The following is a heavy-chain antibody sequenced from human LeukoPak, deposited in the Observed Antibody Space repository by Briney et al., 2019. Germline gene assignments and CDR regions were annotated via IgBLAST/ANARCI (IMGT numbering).Heavy chain of an antibody. CDR2: IYYSGST. D-gene: IGHD6-13*01. Sequence: PSETLSLTCTVSGGSISSSSYYWGWIRQPPGKGLEWIGSIYYSGSTYYNPSLKSRVTISVDTSKNQFSLKLSSVTAADTAVYYCARSQQQLLRYWGQGTLVTVSS. CDR3: ARSQQQLLRY. CDR1: GGSISSSSYY. V-gene: IGHV4-39*01. J-gene: IGHJ4*02.